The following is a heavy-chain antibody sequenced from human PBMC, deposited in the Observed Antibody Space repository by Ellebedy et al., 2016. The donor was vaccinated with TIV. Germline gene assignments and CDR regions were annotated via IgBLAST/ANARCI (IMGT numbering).Heavy chain of an antibody. V-gene: IGHV4-59*08. CDR3: ARLSTATSPGDY. Sequence: SETLSLTCAVYGGSFSGYYWSWIRQPPGKGLEWIGYIYYSGSTNYNPSLKSRVTISVDTSKNQFSLKLSSVTAADTAVYYCARLSTATSPGDYWGQGTLVTVSS. CDR1: GGSFSGYY. D-gene: IGHD4-17*01. CDR2: IYYSGST. J-gene: IGHJ4*02.